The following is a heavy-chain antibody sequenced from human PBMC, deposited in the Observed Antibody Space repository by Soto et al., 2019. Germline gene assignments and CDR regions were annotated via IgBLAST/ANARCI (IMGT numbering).Heavy chain of an antibody. CDR3: ARAAYTSGYYYFDH. J-gene: IGHJ4*02. V-gene: IGHV3-33*01. D-gene: IGHD6-19*01. Sequence: GGSLRLSCASSGFTFSSHAMHWVRQAPGKGLEWVANIWFDGSNKNYADSVKSRFTISRDNSKNTLFLQVNSLRAEDTAIYYCARAAYTSGYYYFDHWGQGTPVTVSS. CDR2: IWFDGSNK. CDR1: GFTFSSHA.